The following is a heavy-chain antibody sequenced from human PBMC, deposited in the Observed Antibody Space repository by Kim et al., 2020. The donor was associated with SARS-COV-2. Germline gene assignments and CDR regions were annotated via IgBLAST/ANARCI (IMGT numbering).Heavy chain of an antibody. CDR2: IYSGGST. CDR3: ARVRARYYYDSSGYYSRYYYGMDV. D-gene: IGHD3-22*01. V-gene: IGHV3-53*04. J-gene: IGHJ6*02. CDR1: GFTVSSNY. Sequence: GGSLRLSCAASGFTVSSNYMSWVRQAPGKGLEWVSVIYSGGSTYYADSVKGRFTISRHNSKNTLYLQMNSLRAEDTAVYYCARVRARYYYDSSGYYSRYYYGMDVWGQGNTVTVSS.